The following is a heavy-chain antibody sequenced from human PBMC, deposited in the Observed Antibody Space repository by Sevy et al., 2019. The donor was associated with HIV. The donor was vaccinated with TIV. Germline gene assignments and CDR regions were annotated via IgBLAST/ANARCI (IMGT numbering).Heavy chain of an antibody. J-gene: IGHJ4*02. V-gene: IGHV3-30*18. CDR2: ISYDGSNQ. Sequence: GGSLRLSCAASGFTFSSYGMHWVRQAPGKGLEWVAVISYDGSNQYYADSVKGRFTISRDNSKNTLYLQMNSLRAEDTAVYYCAKDERWLQKLGYYWGQGTLVTVSS. CDR1: GFTFSSYG. D-gene: IGHD5-12*01. CDR3: AKDERWLQKLGYY.